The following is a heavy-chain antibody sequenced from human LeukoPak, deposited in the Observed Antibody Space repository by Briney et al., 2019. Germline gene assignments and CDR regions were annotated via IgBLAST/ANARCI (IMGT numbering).Heavy chain of an antibody. V-gene: IGHV1-8*01. CDR3: ARGDNWNNWFDP. CDR1: GYTFTSYD. CDR2: MNPNSGNT. J-gene: IGHJ5*02. D-gene: IGHD1-20*01. Sequence: ASVKVSCKAPGYTFTSYDINWVRQATGQGLEWMGWMNPNSGNTGYAQKFQGRVTMTRNTSISTAYMELSSLRSEDTAVYYCARGDNWNNWFDPWGQGTLVTVSS.